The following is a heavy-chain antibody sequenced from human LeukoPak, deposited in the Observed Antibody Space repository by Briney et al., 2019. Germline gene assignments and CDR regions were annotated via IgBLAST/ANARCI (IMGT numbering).Heavy chain of an antibody. V-gene: IGHV3-66*01. D-gene: IGHD3-22*01. Sequence: PGGSLRLSCAASGFTVSSNYMTWVRQAPGKGLEWVSVTYSGGSTYYADSVKGRFTISRDNSKNTLYLQMNSLRAEDAAVYYCARGIEVGSGYMGVWGKGTTVTISS. CDR1: GFTVSSNY. CDR2: TYSGGST. J-gene: IGHJ6*03. CDR3: ARGIEVGSGYMGV.